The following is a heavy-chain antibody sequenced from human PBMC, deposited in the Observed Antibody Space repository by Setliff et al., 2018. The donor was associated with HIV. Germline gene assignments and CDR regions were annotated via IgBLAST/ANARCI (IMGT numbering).Heavy chain of an antibody. J-gene: IGHJ4*02. Sequence: PSETLSLTCTVSGGSISSYYWSWIRQPPGKGLEWIGYIYYGGSTNYNPSLKSRVTISVDTSKNQFSLKLSSVTAADTAVYYCARDSGYYDSSGYYSYSHYFDYWGQGTLVTVSS. CDR1: GGSISSYY. CDR3: ARDSGYYDSSGYYSYSHYFDY. V-gene: IGHV4-59*01. D-gene: IGHD3-22*01. CDR2: IYYGGST.